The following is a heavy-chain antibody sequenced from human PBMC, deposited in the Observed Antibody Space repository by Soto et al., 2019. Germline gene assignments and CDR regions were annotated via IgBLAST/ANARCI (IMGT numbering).Heavy chain of an antibody. J-gene: IGHJ2*01. V-gene: IGHV3-48*03. Sequence: PGGSLRLSCAASGFSFSTYEMNWVRQAPGKGLEWVSYISSSGSAVYYADSVKGRFTISRDNAKNSLYLQMNSLRAEDTAVYYCVRPYKVSSLYWYFDLWGRGTLVTVS. CDR1: GFSFSTYE. CDR2: ISSSGSAV. CDR3: VRPYKVSSLYWYFDL. D-gene: IGHD3-16*02.